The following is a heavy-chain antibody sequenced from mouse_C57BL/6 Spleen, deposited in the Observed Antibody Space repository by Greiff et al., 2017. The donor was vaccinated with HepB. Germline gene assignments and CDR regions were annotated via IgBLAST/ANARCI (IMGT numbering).Heavy chain of an antibody. J-gene: IGHJ1*03. D-gene: IGHD2-4*01. CDR3: ARGGYDYDVYWYFDV. V-gene: IGHV1-55*01. CDR2: IYPGSGST. Sequence: QVQLQQSGAELVKPGASVKMSCKASGYTFTSYWITWVKQRPGQGLEWIGDIYPGSGSTNYNEKFKSKATLTVDTSSSTAYMQLSSLTSEDSAVYYCARGGYDYDVYWYFDVWGTGTTVTVSS. CDR1: GYTFTSYW.